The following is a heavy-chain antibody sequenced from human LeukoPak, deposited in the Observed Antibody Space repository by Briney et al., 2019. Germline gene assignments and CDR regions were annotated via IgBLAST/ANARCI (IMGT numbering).Heavy chain of an antibody. CDR2: IYHSGST. CDR3: ARDGSLVLYNWNYGGAFDI. J-gene: IGHJ3*02. V-gene: IGHV4-30-2*01. D-gene: IGHD1-7*01. Sequence: PSETLSLTCTVSGGSISSGGYYWSWIRQPPGKGLEWIGYIYHSGSTYYNPSLKSRVTISVDRSKNQFSLKLSSVTAADTAVYYCARDGSLVLYNWNYGGAFDIWGQGTMVTVSS. CDR1: GGSISSGGYY.